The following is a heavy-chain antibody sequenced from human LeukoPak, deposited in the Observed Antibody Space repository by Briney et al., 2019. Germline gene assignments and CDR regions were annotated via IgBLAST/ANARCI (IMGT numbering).Heavy chain of an antibody. CDR1: GYTXTGYY. Sequence: GASVKVSCKASGYTXTGYYIHWVRQAPGQGLEWMGYINPYSDDTKYAQKFQGRVTMTRDTSISTAYMELSRLSSDDTAIYFCARDGVHASGDFLHFWGQGTLVTVSS. J-gene: IGHJ4*02. CDR2: INPYSDDT. V-gene: IGHV1-2*02. D-gene: IGHD4-17*01. CDR3: ARDGVHASGDFLHF.